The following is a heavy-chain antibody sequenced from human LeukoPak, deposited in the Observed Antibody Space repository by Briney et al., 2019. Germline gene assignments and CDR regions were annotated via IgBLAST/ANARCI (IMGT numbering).Heavy chain of an antibody. Sequence: ASVKVSCKASGYTFTSYYMHWVRQAPGQGLEWMGIINPSGGSTSYAQKFQGRVTMTRDTSTSTVYMELSSLRSEDTAVHYCARWEGGSRTSRYGMDVWGQGTTVTVSS. CDR1: GYTFTSYY. D-gene: IGHD5-12*01. CDR2: INPSGGST. CDR3: ARWEGGSRTSRYGMDV. J-gene: IGHJ6*02. V-gene: IGHV1-46*01.